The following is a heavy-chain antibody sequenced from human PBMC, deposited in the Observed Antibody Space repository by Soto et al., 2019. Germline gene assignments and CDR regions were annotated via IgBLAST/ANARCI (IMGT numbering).Heavy chain of an antibody. Sequence: SETLSLTCTVSGGSISSGGYYWSWIRQHPGKGLEWIGYIYYSGSTYYNPSLKSRVTISVDTSKNQFSLKLSSVTAADTAVYYCARDRRNWFDTWGQGTLVPVSS. V-gene: IGHV4-31*03. D-gene: IGHD6-6*01. CDR2: IYYSGST. CDR3: ARDRRNWFDT. J-gene: IGHJ5*02. CDR1: GGSISSGGYY.